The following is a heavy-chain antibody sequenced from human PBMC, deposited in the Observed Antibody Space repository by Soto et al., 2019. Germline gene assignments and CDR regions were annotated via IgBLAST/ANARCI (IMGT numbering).Heavy chain of an antibody. CDR3: ATFLRFTAGYYYYYALNV. J-gene: IGHJ6*02. CDR2: FDPEYGET. D-gene: IGHD6-19*01. V-gene: IGHV1-24*01. Sequence: ASVKVSCKASGYTFTSYGISWVRQAPGQGLEWMGGFDPEYGETIYAQRFQGRVTMTEDTSTDTASMELSSLRSEDTAVYYCATFLRFTAGYYYYYALNVWGQGTTVTVSS. CDR1: GYTFTSYG.